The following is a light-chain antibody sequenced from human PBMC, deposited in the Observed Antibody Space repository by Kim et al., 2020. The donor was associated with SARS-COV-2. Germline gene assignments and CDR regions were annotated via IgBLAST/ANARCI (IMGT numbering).Light chain of an antibody. Sequence: ELTQPPSASGTPGQRVTISCSGSSSNIGSNTVNWYQQLPGTAPKLLIYSNNQRPSGVPDRISGSKSGTSASLAISGLQSEDEADYCCASWDDSLNVYVFGTGTKVTVL. CDR2: SNN. CDR3: ASWDDSLNVYV. J-gene: IGLJ1*01. V-gene: IGLV1-44*01. CDR1: SSNIGSNT.